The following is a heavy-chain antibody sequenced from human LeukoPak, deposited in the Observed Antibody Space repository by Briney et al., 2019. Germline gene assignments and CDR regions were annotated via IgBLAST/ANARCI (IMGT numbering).Heavy chain of an antibody. CDR3: AKLGTYWYFDL. CDR1: GFTFNLYG. J-gene: IGHJ2*01. D-gene: IGHD7-27*01. V-gene: IGHV3-23*01. CDR2: ISGSGAGT. Sequence: GGSLRLSCAASGFTFNLYGMTWVRQAPGKGLEWVSGISGSGAGTYYADSVKGRFTISRDNSKNALFLQMNGLRAEDTAVYFCAKLGTYWYFDLWGRGTLVTVSS.